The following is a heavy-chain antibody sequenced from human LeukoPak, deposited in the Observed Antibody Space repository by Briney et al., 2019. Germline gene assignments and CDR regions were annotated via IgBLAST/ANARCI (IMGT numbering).Heavy chain of an antibody. D-gene: IGHD3-9*01. V-gene: IGHV3-23*01. Sequence: PGGSLRLSCAASGFSFSSYAMSWVRQTPGKGLEWVSAITGGGSGIYYADSMKGRFTISRDNSKNTLYLQINSLRAEDTAVYYCAKWGDYDVLTGYYVSDYWGQGTLVTVSS. CDR2: ITGGGSGI. CDR1: GFSFSSYA. J-gene: IGHJ4*02. CDR3: AKWGDYDVLTGYYVSDY.